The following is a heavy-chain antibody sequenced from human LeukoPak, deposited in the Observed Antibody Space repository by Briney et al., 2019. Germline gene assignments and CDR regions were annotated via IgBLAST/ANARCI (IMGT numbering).Heavy chain of an antibody. D-gene: IGHD2-2*01. CDR2: INSDGSST. CDR3: AKMRVDIVSGCSSTSCYPGHYYYGMGV. J-gene: IGHJ6*02. CDR1: GFTFSSYW. Sequence: GGSLRLSCAASGFTFSSYWMHWVRQAPGKGLVWVSRINSDGSSTIYADSVKGRFTISRDNAKNTLYLQMNSLRAEDTAVYYCAKMRVDIVSGCSSTSCYPGHYYYGMGVWGQGTTVTVSS. V-gene: IGHV3-74*01.